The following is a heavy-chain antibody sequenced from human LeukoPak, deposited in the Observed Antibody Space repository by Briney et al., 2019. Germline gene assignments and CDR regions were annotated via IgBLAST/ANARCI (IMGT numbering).Heavy chain of an antibody. CDR1: GGSISSYY. CDR2: IYTSGST. D-gene: IGHD6-13*01. Sequence: TSETLSLTCTVSGGSISSYYWSWIRQPAGKGLEWIGRIYTSGSTNYNPSLKSRVTMSVDTSKNQFSLKLSSVTAADTAVYYCARGPSSSWYRYYYYYMDVWGKGTTVTVSS. J-gene: IGHJ6*03. V-gene: IGHV4-4*07. CDR3: ARGPSSSWYRYYYYYMDV.